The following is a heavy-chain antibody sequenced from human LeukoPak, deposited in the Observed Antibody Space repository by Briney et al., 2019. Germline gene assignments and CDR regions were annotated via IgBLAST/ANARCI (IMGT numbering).Heavy chain of an antibody. CDR1: GGSISSGGYY. D-gene: IGHD1-1*01. V-gene: IGHV4-31*03. Sequence: SETLSLTCTVSGGSISSGGYYWSWIRQHPGKGLEWIGYIYYSGSTYYNPSLKSRVTISVDTSKNQFSLKLSAVTAADTAVYYCARGSPQLYYCYGMDVWGQGTTVTVSS. CDR3: ARGSPQLYYCYGMDV. J-gene: IGHJ6*02. CDR2: IYYSGST.